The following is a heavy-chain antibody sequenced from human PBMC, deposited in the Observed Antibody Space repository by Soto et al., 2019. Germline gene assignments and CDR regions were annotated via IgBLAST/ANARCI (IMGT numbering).Heavy chain of an antibody. D-gene: IGHD2-2*01. CDR1: GFTFSSYS. CDR2: ITASSSTI. V-gene: IGHV3-48*01. Sequence: GGPLRLSCAASGFTFSSYSMNWVRQAPGKGLEWVSYITASSSTIHYADSVKGRFTISRDNAKNALFLQMNSLRVEDTAIYYCTRDPHALDYWGQGTLVTVSS. CDR3: TRDPHALDY. J-gene: IGHJ4*02.